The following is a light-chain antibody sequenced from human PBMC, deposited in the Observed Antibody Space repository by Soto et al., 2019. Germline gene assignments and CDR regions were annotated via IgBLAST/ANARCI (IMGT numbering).Light chain of an antibody. CDR1: SSDVGSYNL. CDR3: CSYAGSSSVV. CDR2: EGN. V-gene: IGLV2-23*01. J-gene: IGLJ2*01. Sequence: QSVLTQPASVSGSPGQSITISCTGTSSDVGSYNLVSWYQHHPGKAPKLMLYEGNKRPSGVSNRFSGSKSGNTASLTISGLQAEDEADYYCCSYAGSSSVVFGGGTKVTVL.